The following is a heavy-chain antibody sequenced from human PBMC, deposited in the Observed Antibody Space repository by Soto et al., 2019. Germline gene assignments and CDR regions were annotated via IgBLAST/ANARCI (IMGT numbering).Heavy chain of an antibody. V-gene: IGHV3-23*01. J-gene: IGHJ4*02. CDR2: ITSLGGST. CDR3: AKEGLLGPASDF. CDR1: GFTFSSYA. D-gene: IGHD1-26*01. Sequence: ELQLLESGGGLVQPGGSLRLSCAASGFTFSSYALSWVRQAPGKGLEWVSAITSLGGSTYYADSVKGRFTISRDNSKNTLYLQMNRPEAEDTAVYYCAKEGLLGPASDFWGQGTLVTVSS.